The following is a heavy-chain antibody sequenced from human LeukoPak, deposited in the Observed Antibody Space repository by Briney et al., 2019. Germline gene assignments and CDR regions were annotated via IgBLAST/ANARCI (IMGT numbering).Heavy chain of an antibody. CDR1: GGTLNNYA. CDR2: TIPLFEIT. Sequence: GASVTVSCKPSGGTLNNYAIYWVRQAPGQGLQWMGNTIPLFEITNYAQRFQGRVSITTDESTSTAYMELSSLSSEDSATYYCARSPSIPLDGPQYSSYYYYMDVWGKGTTVIVSS. D-gene: IGHD1-1*01. V-gene: IGHV1-69*05. CDR3: ARSPSIPLDGPQYSSYYYYMDV. J-gene: IGHJ6*03.